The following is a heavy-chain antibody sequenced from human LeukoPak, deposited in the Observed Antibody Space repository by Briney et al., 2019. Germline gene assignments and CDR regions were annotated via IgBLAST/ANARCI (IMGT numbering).Heavy chain of an antibody. CDR2: IIPIFGTA. V-gene: IGHV1-69*13. CDR1: GGTFSSYA. J-gene: IGHJ5*02. Sequence: EASVKVSCKASGGTFSSYAISWVRQAPGQGLEWMGGIIPIFGTANYAQKFQGRVTITADESTSTAYMELSSLRSEDTAVYYCARDLGWFGELGTWFDPWGQGTLVTVSS. D-gene: IGHD3-10*01. CDR3: ARDLGWFGELGTWFDP.